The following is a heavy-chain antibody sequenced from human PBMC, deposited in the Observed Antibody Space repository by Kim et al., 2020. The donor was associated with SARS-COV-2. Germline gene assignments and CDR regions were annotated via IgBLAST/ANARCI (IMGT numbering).Heavy chain of an antibody. CDR3: ARGGVAVAAT. V-gene: IGHV4-59*13. D-gene: IGHD6-19*01. CDR2: IYYSGST. Sequence: SETLSLTCTVSGGSISSYYWSWIRQPPGKGLEWIGYIYYSGSTNYNPSLKSRVTISVDTSKNQFSLKLSSVTAADTAVYYCARGGVAVAATWGQGTLVTV. CDR1: GGSISSYY. J-gene: IGHJ4*02.